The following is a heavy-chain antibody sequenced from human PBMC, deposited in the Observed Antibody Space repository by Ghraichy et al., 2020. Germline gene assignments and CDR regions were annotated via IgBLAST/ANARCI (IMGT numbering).Heavy chain of an antibody. CDR3: ARGGYYDSSGPIDY. J-gene: IGHJ4*02. CDR2: IYYSGST. Sequence: GSLRLSCTVSGGSISSYYWSWIRQPPGKGLEWIGYIYYSGSTNYNPSLKSRVTISVDTSKNQFSLKLSSVTAADTAVYYCARGGYYDSSGPIDYWGQGTLVTVSS. D-gene: IGHD3-22*01. CDR1: GGSISSYY. V-gene: IGHV4-59*01.